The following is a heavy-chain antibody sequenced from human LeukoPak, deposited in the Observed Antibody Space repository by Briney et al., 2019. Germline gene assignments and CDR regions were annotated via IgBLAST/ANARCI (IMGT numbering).Heavy chain of an antibody. D-gene: IGHD5-12*01. J-gene: IGHJ3*02. CDR2: INHSGST. CDR1: GGSFSGYY. Sequence: SETLSLTCAVYGGSFSGYYWSWIRQPPGKGLEWIGEINHSGSTNYNPSLKSRVTISVDTSKNQFSLKLSSVTAADTAVYYCARGLWLSLGAFDIWGQGTMSPSLQ. V-gene: IGHV4-34*01. CDR3: ARGLWLSLGAFDI.